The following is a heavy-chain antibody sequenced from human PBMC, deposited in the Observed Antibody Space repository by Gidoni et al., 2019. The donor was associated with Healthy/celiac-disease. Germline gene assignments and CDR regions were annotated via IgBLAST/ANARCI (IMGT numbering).Heavy chain of an antibody. D-gene: IGHD5-12*01. V-gene: IGHV4-34*01. CDR3: ASRRWLQLIAFDI. CDR2: INHSGST. CDR1: GGSFSGYY. Sequence: QVQLQQWGAGLLKPSETLSLTCAVYGGSFSGYYWSWIRQPPGKGLEWIGEINHSGSTNYNPSLKSRVTISVDTSKNQFSLKLSSVTAADTAVYYCASRRWLQLIAFDIWGQGTMVTVSS. J-gene: IGHJ3*02.